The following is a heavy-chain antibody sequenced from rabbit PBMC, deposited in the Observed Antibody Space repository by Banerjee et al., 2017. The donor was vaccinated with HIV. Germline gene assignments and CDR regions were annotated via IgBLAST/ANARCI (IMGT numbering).Heavy chain of an antibody. D-gene: IGHD1-1*01. V-gene: IGHV1S47*01. CDR3: VPISAYASSSGYSRNL. CDR2: IDPVFGST. J-gene: IGHJ4*01. Sequence: QEQLVESGGGLVQPGGSLKLSCKASGFDFSSYGVSWVRQAPGKGLEWIGYIDPVFGSTYYASWVNGRFTISSHNAQNTLYLQLNSLTAADTATYFCVPISAYASSSGYSRNLWGPGTLVTVS. CDR1: GFDFSSYG.